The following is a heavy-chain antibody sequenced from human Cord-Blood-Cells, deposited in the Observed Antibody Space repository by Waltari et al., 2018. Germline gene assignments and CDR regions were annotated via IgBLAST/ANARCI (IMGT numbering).Heavy chain of an antibody. V-gene: IGHV1-69*06. CDR2: ISPIFGTA. Sequence: QVQLVQSGAEVKKPGSSVKVSCTASGGTFSSSATSWVRQAPGQGLEWMGGISPIFGTANYAQKFQGRVTITAYKSTSTAYMELSSLRSEDTAVYYCASSNYYGSGSYYNLFDYWGQGTLVTVSS. D-gene: IGHD3-10*01. J-gene: IGHJ4*02. CDR1: GGTFSSSA. CDR3: ASSNYYGSGSYYNLFDY.